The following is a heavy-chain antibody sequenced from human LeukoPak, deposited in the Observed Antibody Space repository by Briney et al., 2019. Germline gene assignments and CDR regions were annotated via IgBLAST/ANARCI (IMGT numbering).Heavy chain of an antibody. Sequence: PSETLSLTCTVSGGSISSNNHYWSWIRQPPGKGLEWIGEINHSGSTNYNPSLKSRVTISVDTSKNQFSLKLSSVTAADTAVYYCARGLIGYSNYGVNFDYWGQGTLVTVSS. J-gene: IGHJ4*02. CDR3: ARGLIGYSNYGVNFDY. V-gene: IGHV4-39*07. D-gene: IGHD4-11*01. CDR2: INHSGST. CDR1: GGSISSNNHY.